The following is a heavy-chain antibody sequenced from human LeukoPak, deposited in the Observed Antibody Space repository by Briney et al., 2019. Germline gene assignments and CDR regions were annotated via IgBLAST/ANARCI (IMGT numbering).Heavy chain of an antibody. D-gene: IGHD3-22*01. CDR1: GYTFTGYY. Sequence: ASVKVSCKASGYTFTGYYMHWVRQAPGQGLEWMGWINPNSGGTNYAQKLQGRVTMTRDTSINTAYMELSRLRSDDTAVYYCASDLDYYDSSGYIRDYWGQGTLVTVSS. CDR3: ASDLDYYDSSGYIRDY. V-gene: IGHV1-2*02. J-gene: IGHJ4*02. CDR2: INPNSGGT.